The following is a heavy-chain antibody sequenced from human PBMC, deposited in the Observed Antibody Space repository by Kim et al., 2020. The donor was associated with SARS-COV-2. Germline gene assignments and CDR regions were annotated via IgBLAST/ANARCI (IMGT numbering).Heavy chain of an antibody. J-gene: IGHJ5*02. D-gene: IGHD6-13*01. CDR2: IYYSGST. V-gene: IGHV4-59*13. CDR1: GGSISSYY. Sequence: SETLSLTCTVSGGSISSYYWSWIRQPPGKGLEWIGYIYYSGSTNYNPSLKSRVTISVDTSKNQFSLKLSSVTAADTAVYYCARAQRIAAAGTSWFDPWGQGTLVTVSS. CDR3: ARAQRIAAAGTSWFDP.